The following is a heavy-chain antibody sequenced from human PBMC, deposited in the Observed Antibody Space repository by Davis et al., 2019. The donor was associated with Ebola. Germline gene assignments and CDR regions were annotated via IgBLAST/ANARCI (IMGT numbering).Heavy chain of an antibody. D-gene: IGHD2-8*01. V-gene: IGHV4-34*01. CDR3: ARDCTNGVCYSGV. CDR2: INHSGST. J-gene: IGHJ4*02. Sequence: ETLSLTCAVYGGSFSGYYWSWIRQPPGKGLEWIGEINHSGSTNYNPSLKSRVTISVDTSKNQFSLKLSSVTAADTAVYYCARDCTNGVCYSGVWGQGTLVTVSS. CDR1: GGSFSGYY.